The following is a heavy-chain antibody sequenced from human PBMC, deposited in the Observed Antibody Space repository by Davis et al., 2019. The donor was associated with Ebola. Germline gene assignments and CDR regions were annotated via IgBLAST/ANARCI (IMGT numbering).Heavy chain of an antibody. CDR2: IYHDGTT. CDR3: AILLGRYYYYGMDV. D-gene: IGHD2/OR15-2a*01. CDR1: GYSINSGYY. V-gene: IGHV4-38-2*02. Sequence: MPSETLSLTCTVSGYSINSGYYWGWIRQPPGKGLEWIGNIYHDGTTYFNPSLKSRVTISVDTSKNQFSLKLSSVTAADTAVYYCAILLGRYYYYGMDVWGKGTTVTVSS. J-gene: IGHJ6*04.